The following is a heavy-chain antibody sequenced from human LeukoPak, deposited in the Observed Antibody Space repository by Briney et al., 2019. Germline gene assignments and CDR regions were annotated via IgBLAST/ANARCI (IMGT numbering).Heavy chain of an antibody. V-gene: IGHV3-11*04. Sequence: GGSLRLSCAASGFTFSDYYMSWIRQAPGKGLEWLSYIGSSNTIYSADSVKGRFTISRDNAKNSLYLQMNSLRAEDTAVYYCARDEYSSSSVDYYYMDVWGKGTTVTVSS. CDR1: GFTFSDYY. D-gene: IGHD6-6*01. CDR3: ARDEYSSSSVDYYYMDV. CDR2: IGSSNTI. J-gene: IGHJ6*03.